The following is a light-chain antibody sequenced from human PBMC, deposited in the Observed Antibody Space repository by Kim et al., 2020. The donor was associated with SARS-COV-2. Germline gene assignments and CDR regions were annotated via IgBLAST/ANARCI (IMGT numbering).Light chain of an antibody. CDR1: QSVSNK. J-gene: IGKJ4*01. CDR2: AAS. CDR3: QQYIQWPLT. Sequence: EIVMTQSPATLSVSPGERATLSCGASQSVSNKLVWYQQKPGQAPRLLIYAASTRASGVPASFSASGSGTEFTLTISSLQSEDFAIYYCQQYIQWPLTFGGGTKVDIK. V-gene: IGKV3-15*01.